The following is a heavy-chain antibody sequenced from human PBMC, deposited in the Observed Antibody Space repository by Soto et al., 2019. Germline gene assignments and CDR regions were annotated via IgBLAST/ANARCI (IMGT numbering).Heavy chain of an antibody. CDR3: ARKGSGVSTTLPASGMDV. V-gene: IGHV3-23*01. CDR2: ISVSGGST. Sequence: EVQLLESGGGLIQPGGSLRLSCAASGFTFSSYALRWVRQAPGKGLDWVSSISVSGGSTYYADSVKGRFTISRDNSKNTLYLQRNSLRAEDTAIYYCARKGSGVSTTLPASGMDVWGQGTTVTVSS. CDR1: GFTFSSYA. D-gene: IGHD6-25*01. J-gene: IGHJ6*02.